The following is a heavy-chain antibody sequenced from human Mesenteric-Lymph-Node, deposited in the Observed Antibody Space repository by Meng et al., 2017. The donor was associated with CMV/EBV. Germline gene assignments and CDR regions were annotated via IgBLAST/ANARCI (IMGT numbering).Heavy chain of an antibody. V-gene: IGHV3-30*09. Sequence: GRFAISRDNSKNTLYLQMNNLRGEATAVYYCAGVRRLIGTTGQFDYWGQGTLVTVSS. J-gene: IGHJ4*02. D-gene: IGHD1-1*01. CDR3: AGVRRLIGTTGQFDY.